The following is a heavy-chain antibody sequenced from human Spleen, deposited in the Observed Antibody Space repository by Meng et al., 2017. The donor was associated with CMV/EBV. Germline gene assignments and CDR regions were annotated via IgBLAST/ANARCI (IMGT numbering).Heavy chain of an antibody. CDR2: ISYDGSKQ. Sequence: AASGFSVNRFAMHWVRQGTGKGLEWVALISYDGSKQYYADSVKGRFTISRDDSQNTLYLQMNSLGAEDTARYYCARTTNYVPTYLDYWGQGTLVTVSS. CDR3: ARTTNYVPTYLDY. V-gene: IGHV3-30*04. CDR1: GFSVNRFA. J-gene: IGHJ4*02. D-gene: IGHD3-10*02.